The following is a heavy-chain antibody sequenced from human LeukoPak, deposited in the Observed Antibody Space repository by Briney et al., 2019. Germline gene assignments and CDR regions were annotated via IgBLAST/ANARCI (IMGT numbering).Heavy chain of an antibody. CDR1: GFTVSSNY. J-gene: IGHJ5*02. D-gene: IGHD2-8*01. CDR3: ARDMHYTNGVCDNWFDP. CDR2: IYSGGST. Sequence: GGSLRLSCAASGFTVSSNYMSWVRQAPGKGLEWVSVIYSGGSTYYADSVKGRLTISRDNSKNTLYLQMNSLRAEDTAVYYCARDMHYTNGVCDNWFDPWGQGTLVTVSS. V-gene: IGHV3-66*01.